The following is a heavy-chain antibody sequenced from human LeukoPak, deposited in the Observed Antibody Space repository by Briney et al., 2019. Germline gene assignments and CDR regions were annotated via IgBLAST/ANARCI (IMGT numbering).Heavy chain of an antibody. CDR3: ARGSVSGYDYYAFDI. D-gene: IGHD5-12*01. V-gene: IGHV4-59*01. Sequence: SETLSLTCTVSGVSISSYYWSWLRQPPGQGLEWIGYIYYSGSTNYNPSLKSRVTISVDTSKNQFSLNLRSVTAADTAVYYCARGSVSGYDYYAFDIWGQGTMVTVSS. CDR2: IYYSGST. J-gene: IGHJ3*02. CDR1: GVSISSYY.